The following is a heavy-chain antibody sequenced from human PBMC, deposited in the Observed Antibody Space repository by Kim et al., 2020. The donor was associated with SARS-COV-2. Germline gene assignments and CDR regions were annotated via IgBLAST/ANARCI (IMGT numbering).Heavy chain of an antibody. CDR1: GFTFSSYG. CDR3: AKLVLEDAFDI. Sequence: GGSLRLSCAASGFTFSSYGMHWVRQAPGKGLEWVAVISYDGSNKYYADSVKGRFTISRDNSKNTLYLQMNSLRAEDTAVYYCAKLVLEDAFDIWGQGTMVTVSS. CDR2: ISYDGSNK. V-gene: IGHV3-30*18. D-gene: IGHD3-22*01. J-gene: IGHJ3*02.